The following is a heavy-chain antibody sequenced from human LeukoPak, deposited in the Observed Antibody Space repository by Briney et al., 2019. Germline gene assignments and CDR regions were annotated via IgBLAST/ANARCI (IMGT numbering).Heavy chain of an antibody. V-gene: IGHV1-46*01. CDR3: ARDESSSSSSSSSYFDY. CDR1: GYTLTSYY. D-gene: IGHD6-6*01. Sequence: ASVKVSCKASGYTLTSYYMHWVRQAPGQGLEWMGIINPSGGSTSYAQKFQGRVTMTRDTSTSTVYMELSSLRSEDTAVYYCARDESSSSSSSSSYFDYWGQGTLVTVSS. CDR2: INPSGGST. J-gene: IGHJ4*02.